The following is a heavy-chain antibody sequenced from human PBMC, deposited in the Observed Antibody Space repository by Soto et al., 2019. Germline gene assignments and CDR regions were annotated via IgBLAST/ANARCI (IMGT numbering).Heavy chain of an antibody. CDR2: IIPIFGTA. D-gene: IGHD3-10*01. CDR1: GGTFSSYA. CDR3: ARGDTMVRRQLGYGMDV. J-gene: IGHJ6*01. V-gene: IGHV1-69*06. Sequence: SVKVSCKASGGTFSSYAISWVRQAPGQGLEWMGGIIPIFGTANYAQKFQGRVTITADKSTSTAYMELSSLRSEDTAVYYCARGDTMVRRQLGYGMDVCGQGNT.